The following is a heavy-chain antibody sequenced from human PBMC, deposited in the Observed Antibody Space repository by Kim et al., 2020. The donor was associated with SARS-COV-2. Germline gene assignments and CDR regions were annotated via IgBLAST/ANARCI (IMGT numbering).Heavy chain of an antibody. V-gene: IGHV4-34*01. CDR2: INHSGST. D-gene: IGHD1-20*01. CDR3: ARGRRITDTNWFDP. CDR1: GGSFSGYY. J-gene: IGHJ5*02. Sequence: SETLSLTCAVYGGSFSGYYWSWIRQPPGKGLEWIGEINHSGSTNYNPSLKSRVTISVDTSKNQFSLKLSSVTAADTAVYYCARGRRITDTNWFDPWGQGTLVTVSS.